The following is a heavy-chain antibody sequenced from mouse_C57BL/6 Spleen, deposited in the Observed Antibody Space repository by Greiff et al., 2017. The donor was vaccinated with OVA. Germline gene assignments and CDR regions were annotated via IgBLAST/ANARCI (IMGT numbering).Heavy chain of an antibody. CDR2: IYPGDGDT. CDR1: GYAFSSYW. CDR3: ARLREDSTGYFDY. J-gene: IGHJ2*01. V-gene: IGHV1-80*01. Sequence: VQLQQSGAELVKPGDSVKISCKASGYAFSSYWMNWVKQRPGKGIEWIGQIYPGDGDTNYNGKFKGKATLTADKSSSTAYMQLSSLTSEDSAVYFCARLREDSTGYFDYWGQGTTLTVSS.